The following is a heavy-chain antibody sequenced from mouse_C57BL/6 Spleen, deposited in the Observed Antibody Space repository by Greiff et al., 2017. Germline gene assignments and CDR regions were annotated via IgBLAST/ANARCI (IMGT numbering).Heavy chain of an antibody. D-gene: IGHD1-1*01. CDR1: GYTFTGYW. Sequence: QVQLQQSGAELMKPGASVKLSCKATGYTFTGYWIEWVKQRPGHGLEWIGEILPGSGSTNYNEKFKGKATFTADTSSNTAYMQLSSLTSEDSAIXECERGFLRGAMDYWGQGTSVTVSS. V-gene: IGHV1-9*01. J-gene: IGHJ4*01. CDR2: ILPGSGST. CDR3: ERGFLRGAMDY.